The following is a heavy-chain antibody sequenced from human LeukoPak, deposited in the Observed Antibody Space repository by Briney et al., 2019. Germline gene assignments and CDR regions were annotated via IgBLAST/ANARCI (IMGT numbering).Heavy chain of an antibody. Sequence: SETLSLTCTVSGGSISSYYWSWIRQPPGKGLEWIGYIYYSGSTNYNPSLKSRVTISVDTSKNQFSLKLSSVTAADTAVYYCASSTMVRGSSFWFDPWGLGTLVTVSS. CDR3: ASSTMVRGSSFWFDP. J-gene: IGHJ5*02. V-gene: IGHV4-59*01. D-gene: IGHD3-10*01. CDR2: IYYSGST. CDR1: GGSISSYY.